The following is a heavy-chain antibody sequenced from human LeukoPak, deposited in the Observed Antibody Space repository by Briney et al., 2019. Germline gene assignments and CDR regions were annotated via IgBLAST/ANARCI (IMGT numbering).Heavy chain of an antibody. CDR3: AKDREWLGRNFDY. D-gene: IGHD6-19*01. J-gene: IGHJ4*02. Sequence: PGGSLRLSCAASGFIFRNYAMTWVRQAPGKGLEWVSSISGSDGTTYYADSVQGRFTISRDNSKNTLFLQMNGLSADDTAVYYCAKDREWLGRNFDYWGQGTQVTVSS. V-gene: IGHV3-23*01. CDR2: ISGSDGTT. CDR1: GFIFRNYA.